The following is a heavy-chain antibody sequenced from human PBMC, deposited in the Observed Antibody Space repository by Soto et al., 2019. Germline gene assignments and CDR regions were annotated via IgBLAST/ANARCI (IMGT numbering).Heavy chain of an antibody. Sequence: SQTLSLTCAISGDSVSSNSAAWNWIRQSPSRGLEWLGRTYCRSRWYNDYAVSVRSRITVNPDTSKNQFSLQLTSVTPEDTAVYYCAGTTSHQWYYMDVWGKGTTVTVSS. J-gene: IGHJ6*03. V-gene: IGHV6-1*01. CDR1: GDSVSSNSAA. CDR3: AGTTSHQWYYMDV. D-gene: IGHD1-7*01. CDR2: TYCRSRWYN.